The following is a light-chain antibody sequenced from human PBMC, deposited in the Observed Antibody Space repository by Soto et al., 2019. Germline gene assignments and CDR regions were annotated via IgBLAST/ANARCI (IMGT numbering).Light chain of an antibody. CDR2: GAS. CDR1: QGISDY. V-gene: IGKV1-27*01. Sequence: DIEMTQSPSSLSTSVGDRVIITCRASQGISDYLAWYQQKPGKVPKLLIYGASTLQSGVPSRFSGSGSGTDFTLTISSLQPEDVATYYCQKYNSAPYTFGQGTKLEIK. CDR3: QKYNSAPYT. J-gene: IGKJ2*01.